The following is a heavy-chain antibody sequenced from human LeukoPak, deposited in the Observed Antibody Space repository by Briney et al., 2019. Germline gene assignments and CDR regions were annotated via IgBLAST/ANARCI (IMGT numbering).Heavy chain of an antibody. V-gene: IGHV1-18*01. J-gene: IGHJ4*02. CDR3: AKDPYYDSSGYTYFDY. CDR1: GYTFTSYG. Sequence: ASVKVSCKASGYTFTSYGISWVRQAPGQGLEWMGWISAYNGNTNYAQKLQGRVTMTTDTSTSTAYMELRSLRSDDTAVYYCAKDPYYDSSGYTYFDYWAQGTLVTVSS. D-gene: IGHD3-22*01. CDR2: ISAYNGNT.